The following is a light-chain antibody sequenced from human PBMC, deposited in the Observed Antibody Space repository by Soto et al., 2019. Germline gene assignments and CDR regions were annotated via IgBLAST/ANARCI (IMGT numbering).Light chain of an antibody. V-gene: IGKV1-9*01. Sequence: IQLTQSPSFLSASVGDRVTITCRASQGISSYLAWYQQKPGKAPKLLIYAASTLQSGVPSRFSGSGSGTEFTLTISSLQPEDFATYYCQQLNSYPRGYTFGQGTKLEIK. CDR2: AAS. J-gene: IGKJ2*01. CDR1: QGISSY. CDR3: QQLNSYPRGYT.